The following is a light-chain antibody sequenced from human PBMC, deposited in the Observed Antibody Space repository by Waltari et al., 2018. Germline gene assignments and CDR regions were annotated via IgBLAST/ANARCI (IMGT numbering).Light chain of an antibody. V-gene: IGLV2-23*02. CDR1: SSDIGSDNV. CDR3: SSYAGSVV. CDR2: GVN. Sequence: QSALTQPASVSGSSGQSITTSCPGSSSDIGSDNVVSWYTHHPGKAPKLLIYGVNNRPSGVSNRFSGSKSGNTASLTISGLQAEDEADYYCSSYAGSVVFGGGTKLTVL. J-gene: IGLJ3*02.